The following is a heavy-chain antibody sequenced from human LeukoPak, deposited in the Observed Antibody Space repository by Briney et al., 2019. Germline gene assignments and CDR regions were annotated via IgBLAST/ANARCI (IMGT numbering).Heavy chain of an antibody. CDR3: VSPRGFSYGYFDY. CDR2: IYYSKNT. Sequence: SETLSLTCTVSGGSISSSSAYWVWIRQPPGKGLEWIGSIYYSKNTYYNPSLKSRVTISAATSKTQFPLTLGSESATDTAVYYCVSPRGFSYGYFDYWGQGTLVTVSS. D-gene: IGHD5-18*01. V-gene: IGHV4-39*01. CDR1: GGSISSSSAY. J-gene: IGHJ4*02.